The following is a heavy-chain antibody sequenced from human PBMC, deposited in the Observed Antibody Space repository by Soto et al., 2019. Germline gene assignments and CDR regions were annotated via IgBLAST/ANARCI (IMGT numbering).Heavy chain of an antibody. V-gene: IGHV4-59*01. D-gene: IGHD3-10*01. CDR3: ARVWGGAFDI. J-gene: IGHJ3*02. Sequence: SETLSLTCTVSGGSISSYYWSWNRQPAGKGLEWIGYIFFSGSTNYNPSLKSRVTISVDTSKNHFSLKLSSVSAVDAAVYYCARVWGGAFDIWGQGTMVTVSS. CDR1: GGSISSYY. CDR2: IFFSGST.